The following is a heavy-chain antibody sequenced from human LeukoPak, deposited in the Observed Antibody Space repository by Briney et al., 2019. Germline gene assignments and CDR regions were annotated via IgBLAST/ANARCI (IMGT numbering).Heavy chain of an antibody. CDR2: ISAYNGNT. CDR1: GYTFTSYG. D-gene: IGHD3-10*01. Sequence: ASVKVSCKASGYTFTSYGISWVRQAPGQGLEWMGWISAYNGNTNYAQKLQGRVTMTRNTSISTAYMELSSLRSEDTAVYYCARGLRRITMVRGTPGYWGQGTLVTVSS. V-gene: IGHV1-18*01. J-gene: IGHJ4*02. CDR3: ARGLRRITMVRGTPGY.